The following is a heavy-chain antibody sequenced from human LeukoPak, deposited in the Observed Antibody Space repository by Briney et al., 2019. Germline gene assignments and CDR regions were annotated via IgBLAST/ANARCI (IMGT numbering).Heavy chain of an antibody. CDR2: LSHSAYTT. D-gene: IGHD2-15*01. CDR3: AKSQLAYCSGGSCFDAFDI. Sequence: GGSLRLSCTASGFAFSSYAMSWVRQAPGKGLEWVSALSHSAYTTYYADSVKGRFTISRDNSKNTLYLQMNSLRAEDTAVYYCAKSQLAYCSGGSCFDAFDIWGQGTMVTVSS. V-gene: IGHV3-23*01. CDR1: GFAFSSYA. J-gene: IGHJ3*02.